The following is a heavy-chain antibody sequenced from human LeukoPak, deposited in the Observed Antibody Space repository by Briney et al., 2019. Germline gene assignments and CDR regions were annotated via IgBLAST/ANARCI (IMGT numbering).Heavy chain of an antibody. J-gene: IGHJ3*02. CDR2: ISSSGSYI. CDR3: ASSVTVTPDAFDI. V-gene: IGHV3-21*01. D-gene: IGHD4-17*01. Sequence: GGSLRLSCSASGFSFSNYNMNWVRQAPGKGLEWVSSISSSGSYIYYADSVKGRFTISRDNAKNSLYLQMNSLRAEDTALYYGASSVTVTPDAFDIWGQGTMVTVSS. CDR1: GFSFSNYN.